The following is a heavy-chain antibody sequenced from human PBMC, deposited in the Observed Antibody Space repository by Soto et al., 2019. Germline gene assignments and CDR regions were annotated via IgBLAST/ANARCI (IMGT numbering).Heavy chain of an antibody. CDR2: IYHSGGT. Sequence: SETLSLTCAISGGSISSGGYSWSWIRQPPGKGLEWIGYIYHSGGTYYNPSLKSRVTISVDRSKNQFSLKLSSVNAADKAVYYCARASTTVTPLDYWGQGTLVTVSS. J-gene: IGHJ4*02. CDR1: GGSISSGGYS. V-gene: IGHV4-30-2*01. D-gene: IGHD4-17*01. CDR3: ARASTTVTPLDY.